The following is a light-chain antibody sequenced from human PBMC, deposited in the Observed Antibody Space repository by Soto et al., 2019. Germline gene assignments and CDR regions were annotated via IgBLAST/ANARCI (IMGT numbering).Light chain of an antibody. J-gene: IGKJ1*01. CDR3: QHYNSYSEA. CDR1: QTISSW. CDR2: KAS. Sequence: DIPMTKYPSTLSASVGDRVTITCRASQTISSWLAWYQQKPGKAPKLLIYKASTLKSGVPSRFSGSGSGTEFTLTISSLQPDDFATYYCQHYNSYSEAFCQGTKVDI. V-gene: IGKV1-5*03.